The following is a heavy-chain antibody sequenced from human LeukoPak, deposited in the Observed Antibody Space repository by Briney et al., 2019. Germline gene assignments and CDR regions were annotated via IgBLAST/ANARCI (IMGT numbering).Heavy chain of an antibody. Sequence: ASVKVSCKASGYTLTSYYMHWVRQAPGQGLEWMGIINPNSGNTGYAQKFQGRVTMTRNTSISTAYMELSSLRSEDTAVYYCARGVPVVETVGGDFDYWGQGTLVTVSS. CDR3: ARGVPVVETVGGDFDY. CDR1: GYTLTSYY. J-gene: IGHJ4*02. CDR2: INPNSGNT. V-gene: IGHV1-8*02. D-gene: IGHD2-15*01.